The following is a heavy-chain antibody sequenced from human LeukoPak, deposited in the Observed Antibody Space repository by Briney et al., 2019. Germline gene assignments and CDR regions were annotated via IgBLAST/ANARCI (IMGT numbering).Heavy chain of an antibody. CDR3: AKEGDVDTAMVPLYYFDY. J-gene: IGHJ4*02. D-gene: IGHD5-18*01. CDR1: GFTFSSYA. V-gene: IGHV3-23*01. Sequence: PGGSLRLSCAASGFTFSSYAMSWVRQAPGKGLEWVSAISGSGGSTYYADSVKGRFTISRDNSKNTLYLQMNSLRAEDTAVYYCAKEGDVDTAMVPLYYFDYWGQGTLVTVSS. CDR2: ISGSGGST.